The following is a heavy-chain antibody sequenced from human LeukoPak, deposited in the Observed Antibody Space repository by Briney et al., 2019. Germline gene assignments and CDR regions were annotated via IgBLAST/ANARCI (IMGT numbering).Heavy chain of an antibody. CDR2: IYYSGST. D-gene: IGHD3-16*01. V-gene: IGHV4-39*01. CDR1: GGSISSSSYY. CDR3: ARQGLSRWGEDYFDY. J-gene: IGHJ4*02. Sequence: SETLSLTCTVSGGSISSSSYYWGWIRQPPGKGLEWIGSIYYSGSTYYNPSLESRVTISVDTSKNQFSLKLSSVTAADTAVYYCARQGLSRWGEDYFDYWGQGTLVTVSS.